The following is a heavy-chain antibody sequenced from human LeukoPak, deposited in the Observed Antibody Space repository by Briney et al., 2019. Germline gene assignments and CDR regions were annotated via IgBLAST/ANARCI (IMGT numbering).Heavy chain of an antibody. CDR2: INHSGST. Sequence: PSETLSLTCAVYGGSFSGYYWSSIRQPPEKGLEWIGEINHSGSTNYNPSLKSRVTISVDTSKNQFSLKLSSVTAADTAVYYCARIDYGDYFYWGQGTLVTVSS. V-gene: IGHV4-34*01. CDR1: GGSFSGYY. J-gene: IGHJ4*02. CDR3: ARIDYGDYFY. D-gene: IGHD4-17*01.